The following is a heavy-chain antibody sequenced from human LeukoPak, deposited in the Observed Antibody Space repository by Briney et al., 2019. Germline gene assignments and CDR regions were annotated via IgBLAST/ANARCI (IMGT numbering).Heavy chain of an antibody. V-gene: IGHV3-74*01. CDR3: ARDGQTTELDY. J-gene: IGHJ4*02. D-gene: IGHD4-17*01. Sequence: GGSLRLSCAASGFTFSSYWMHWVRQAPGKGLVWVSRINSDGNSTSYADSVKGRFTISRDNAKNTLYLQMNSLRAEDTAVYYCARDGQTTELDYWGQGTLVTVSP. CDR2: INSDGNST. CDR1: GFTFSSYW.